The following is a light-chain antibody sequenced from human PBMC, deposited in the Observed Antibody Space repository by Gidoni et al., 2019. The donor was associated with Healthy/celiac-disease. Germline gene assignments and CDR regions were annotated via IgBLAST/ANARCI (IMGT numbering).Light chain of an antibody. CDR3: CSYAGSLV. CDR2: DVS. CDR1: SSDVGGYNY. J-gene: IGLJ2*01. V-gene: IGLV2-11*01. Sequence: QSALTQPRSVSGSPGQSVTISCTGTSSDVGGYNYVSWYQQHPAKAPKLMIYDVSKRPSGVPDRFSGSKSGNTASLTISGLQAEDEADYYCCSYAGSLVFGGGTKLTVL.